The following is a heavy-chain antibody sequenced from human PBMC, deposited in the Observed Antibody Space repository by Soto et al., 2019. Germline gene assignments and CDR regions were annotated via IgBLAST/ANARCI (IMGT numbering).Heavy chain of an antibody. J-gene: IGHJ5*02. CDR1: GYTLTSHG. CDR3: ATSPTRPTPLYPFDP. D-gene: IGHD1-1*01. CDR2: ISAYNGNT. Sequence: DLVKVCSRVPGYTLTSHGTSWVRQAPGQGLGWVGWISAYNGNTNYAQKLQGRVTMTTDTSTSTAYMELRSLRSDDTDVYYCATSPTRPTPLYPFDPSGKRPVVTVP. V-gene: IGHV1-18*01.